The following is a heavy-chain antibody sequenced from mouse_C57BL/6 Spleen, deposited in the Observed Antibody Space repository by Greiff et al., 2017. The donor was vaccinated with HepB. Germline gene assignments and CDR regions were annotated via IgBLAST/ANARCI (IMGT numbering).Heavy chain of an antibody. CDR3: ARGGYSTTVVAPHFDV. CDR1: GYSFTDYN. D-gene: IGHD1-1*01. V-gene: IGHV1-39*01. CDR2: INPNYGTT. J-gene: IGHJ1*03. Sequence: LQESGPELVKPGASVKISCKASGYSFTDYNMNWVKQSNGKSLEWIGVINPNYGTTSYNQKFKGKATLTVDQSSSTAYMQLNSLTSEDSAVYYCARGGYSTTVVAPHFDVWGTGTTVTVSS.